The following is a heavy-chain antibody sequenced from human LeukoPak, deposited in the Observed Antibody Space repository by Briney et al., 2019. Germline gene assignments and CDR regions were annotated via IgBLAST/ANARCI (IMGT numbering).Heavy chain of an antibody. D-gene: IGHD1-26*01. V-gene: IGHV4-34*01. CDR2: INHSGST. CDR1: GGSFSGYH. Sequence: SETLSLTCAVYGGSFSGYHRSWIRQPPGKELEWIGEINHSGSTNSNPSLKSRITLSVDTSKNQFSLKLSSVTAADTAVYYCARRWYSGSQTLDYWGQGALVTVSS. J-gene: IGHJ4*02. CDR3: ARRWYSGSQTLDY.